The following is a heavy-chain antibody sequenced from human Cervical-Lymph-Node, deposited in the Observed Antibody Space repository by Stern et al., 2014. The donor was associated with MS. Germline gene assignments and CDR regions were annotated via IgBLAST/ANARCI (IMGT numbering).Heavy chain of an antibody. D-gene: IGHD3-16*01. CDR2: INRDGNDT. CDR1: GFNFSSYW. J-gene: IGHJ4*02. V-gene: IGHV3-74*01. CDR3: ARGVGDY. Sequence: EVQLVESGGGLVQPGGSLRLSCAASGFNFSSYWMHWVRQFPEKGLFWVSQINRDGNDTTYADPVKGRFSISRDNIRNMLYLRMTSLRAEDTAVYYCARGVGDYWGQGARVTVSS.